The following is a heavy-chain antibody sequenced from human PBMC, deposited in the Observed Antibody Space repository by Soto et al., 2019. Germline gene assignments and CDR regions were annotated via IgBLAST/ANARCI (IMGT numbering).Heavy chain of an antibody. V-gene: IGHV3-23*01. CDR2: ISGSGGST. CDR3: AKDSITIFGAHRYYFDY. CDR1: GVNFGNYA. D-gene: IGHD3-3*01. J-gene: IGHJ4*02. Sequence: GGSRRVSRAAAGVNFGNYAMSWIRQAQWKGLEWVSAISGSGGSTYYADSVKGRFTISRDNSKNTLYLQMNSLRAEDTAVYYCAKDSITIFGAHRYYFDYWGQGTLVTVSS.